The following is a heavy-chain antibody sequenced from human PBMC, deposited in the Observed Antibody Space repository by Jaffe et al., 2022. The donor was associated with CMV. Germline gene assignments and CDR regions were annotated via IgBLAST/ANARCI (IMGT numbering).Heavy chain of an antibody. Sequence: QVQLVESGGGLVKPGGSLRLSCAASGFTFSDYYMSWIRQAPGKGLEWVSYISSSSSYTNYADSVKGRFTISRDNAKNSLYLQMNSLRAEDTAVYYCASHPQEYSSGWYEGIGFDPWGQGTLVTVSS. V-gene: IGHV3-11*06. CDR1: GFTFSDYY. D-gene: IGHD6-19*01. CDR2: ISSSSSYT. J-gene: IGHJ5*02. CDR3: ASHPQEYSSGWYEGIGFDP.